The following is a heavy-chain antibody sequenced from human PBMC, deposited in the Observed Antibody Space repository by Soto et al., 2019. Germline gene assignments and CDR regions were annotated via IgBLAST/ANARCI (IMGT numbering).Heavy chain of an antibody. J-gene: IGHJ6*03. CDR3: ARESPLPPYYYYMDV. CDR2: IWYDGSNK. V-gene: IGHV3-33*08. Sequence: GGSLRLSCAASGFTFSSYGMHWVRQAPGKGLEWVAVIWYDGSNKYYADSVKGRFTISRDNSKNTLYLQMNSLRAEDTAVYYCARESPLPPYYYYMDVWGKGTTVTVSS. CDR1: GFTFSSYG.